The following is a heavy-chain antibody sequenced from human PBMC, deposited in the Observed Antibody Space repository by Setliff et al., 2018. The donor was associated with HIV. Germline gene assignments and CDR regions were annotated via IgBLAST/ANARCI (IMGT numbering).Heavy chain of an antibody. J-gene: IGHJ5*01. CDR3: ASGGPGGDDYYGSGSPGPLGFDS. CDR2: ISAYKGNT. CDR1: GYTFTSYG. D-gene: IGHD3-10*01. V-gene: IGHV1-18*01. Sequence: ASVKVSCKASGYTFTSYGISWVRQASGQGLEWLGWISAYKGNTNNAQKLQGRVTMTTDTYTSTAYMGLRSLRAEDTAVYYCASGGPGGDDYYGSGSPGPLGFDSWGQGTLVTVSS.